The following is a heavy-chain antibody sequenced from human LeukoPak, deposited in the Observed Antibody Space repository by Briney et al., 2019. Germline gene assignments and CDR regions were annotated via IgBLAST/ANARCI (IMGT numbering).Heavy chain of an antibody. D-gene: IGHD5-24*01. CDR2: IASNGANS. CDR3: AKDIQLST. Sequence: PGGSLRLSCAASGFNFRDAAMTWVRQAPGKGLEWVSLIASNGANSYYAESVKGRFSISRDNSKNMLSLRMNSLRVEDTARYYCAKDIQLSTWGLGTVVTVSS. V-gene: IGHV3-23*01. CDR1: GFNFRDAA. J-gene: IGHJ3*01.